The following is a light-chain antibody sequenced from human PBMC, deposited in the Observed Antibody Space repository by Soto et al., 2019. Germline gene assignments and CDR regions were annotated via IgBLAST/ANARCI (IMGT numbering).Light chain of an antibody. J-gene: IGKJ1*01. Sequence: DIQMTQSPSTLSASVGDRVTITCLASQSISSWLAWYQQKPGKAPKLLIYDASSLESGVPSRFSGSGSGTEFTLTISSLQPDDFATYYRQQYNSYLSTFGQGTKVDIK. CDR3: QQYNSYLST. V-gene: IGKV1-5*01. CDR2: DAS. CDR1: QSISSW.